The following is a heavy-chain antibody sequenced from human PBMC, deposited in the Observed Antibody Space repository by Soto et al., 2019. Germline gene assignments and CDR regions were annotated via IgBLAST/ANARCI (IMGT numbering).Heavy chain of an antibody. D-gene: IGHD3-3*01. CDR2: IIPIFGTA. J-gene: IGHJ3*02. Sequence: ASVKVSCKASGGTFSSYAISWVRQAPGQGLEWMGGIIPIFGTANYAQKFQGRVTITADESTSTAYMELSSLRSEDTAVYYCARGTVTIFGAVTAHDAFDIWGQGTMVTVSS. V-gene: IGHV1-69*13. CDR1: GGTFSSYA. CDR3: ARGTVTIFGAVTAHDAFDI.